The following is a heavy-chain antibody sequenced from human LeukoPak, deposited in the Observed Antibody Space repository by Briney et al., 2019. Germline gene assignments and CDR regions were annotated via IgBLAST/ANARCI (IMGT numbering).Heavy chain of an antibody. CDR2: IIPILGIA. CDR1: GGTFSSYA. V-gene: IGHV1-69*04. D-gene: IGHD7-27*01. Sequence: SVKVSCKASGGTFSSYAISWVRQAPGQGLEWMGRIIPILGIANYAQKFQGRVTITADKSTSTAYMELSSLRSEDTAVYYCARGLTGDRYYYYGMDVWGQGTTVTVSS. CDR3: ARGLTGDRYYYYGMDV. J-gene: IGHJ6*02.